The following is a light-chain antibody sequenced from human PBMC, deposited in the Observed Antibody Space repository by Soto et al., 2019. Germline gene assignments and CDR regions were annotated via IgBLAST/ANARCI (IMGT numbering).Light chain of an antibody. Sequence: EIVLTQSPGTLSLSPGETATLSRRASQSLNSDYLAWYQQIPGQAPRVLIYGASTRAAGIPDRFSGSGSGTDFTLTITRLEPEDFAVYYCQQFGNSRYTFGQGTKLEIK. J-gene: IGKJ2*01. CDR1: QSLNSDY. CDR2: GAS. V-gene: IGKV3-20*01. CDR3: QQFGNSRYT.